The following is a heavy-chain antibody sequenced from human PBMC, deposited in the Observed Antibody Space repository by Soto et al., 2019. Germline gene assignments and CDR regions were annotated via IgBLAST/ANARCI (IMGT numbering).Heavy chain of an antibody. J-gene: IGHJ4*02. CDR2: INPSGGST. Sequence: QVQLAQSGAEVKKPGASVKVSCKASGYTFTSYYMHWVRQAPGQGLEWMGIINPSGGSTSYAQKFQGRVTMTRDTSTRTVYMELSSLRCEDTDVYYCARDKFRIVGATRGVYYFDYWGQGTLVTVSS. CDR3: ARDKFRIVGATRGVYYFDY. V-gene: IGHV1-46*01. CDR1: GYTFTSYY. D-gene: IGHD1-26*01.